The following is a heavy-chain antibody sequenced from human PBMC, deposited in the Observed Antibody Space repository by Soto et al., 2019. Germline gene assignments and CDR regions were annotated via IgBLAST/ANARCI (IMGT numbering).Heavy chain of an antibody. Sequence: QVQLVQSGAEVKKPGSSVKVSCKASGGTFSSYAISWVRQAPGQGLEWMGGIIPIFGTANYAQKFQGRVTFNADESTSTAYMELSSLRSEDTAVYYCARVPGGFGDDGTPYYFDYWGQGTLVTVSS. CDR3: ARVPGGFGDDGTPYYFDY. V-gene: IGHV1-69*12. D-gene: IGHD3-10*01. CDR1: GGTFSSYA. CDR2: IIPIFGTA. J-gene: IGHJ4*02.